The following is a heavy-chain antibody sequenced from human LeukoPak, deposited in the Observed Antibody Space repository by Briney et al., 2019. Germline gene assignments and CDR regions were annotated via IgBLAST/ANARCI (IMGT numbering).Heavy chain of an antibody. CDR2: ISSSGSAL. Sequence: PGGSLRLSCATSGFTFSDHYMSWIRQAPGKGLEWISYISSSGSALYYADSVKGRFTVSRDNAKNSLYLQMSSLRAEDTAVYYCARVGNYYFYYMDVWGKGTTVTVSS. J-gene: IGHJ6*03. CDR3: ARVGNYYFYYMDV. V-gene: IGHV3-11*01. CDR1: GFTFSDHY.